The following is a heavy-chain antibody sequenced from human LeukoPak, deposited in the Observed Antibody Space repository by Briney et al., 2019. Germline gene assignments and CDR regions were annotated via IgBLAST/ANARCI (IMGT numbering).Heavy chain of an antibody. V-gene: IGHV3-66*01. CDR2: IYSGGST. J-gene: IGHJ4*02. Sequence: GGSLRLSCAASGFTVSSNYMSWVRQAPGKGLEWVSVIYSGGSTYYAVSVKGRFTISRDNSRNTLYLQMNSLRAGDTAVYYCARNPPYGGTWYGYWGQGPLVTVSS. CDR3: ARNPPYGGTWYGY. CDR1: GFTVSSNY. D-gene: IGHD6-13*01.